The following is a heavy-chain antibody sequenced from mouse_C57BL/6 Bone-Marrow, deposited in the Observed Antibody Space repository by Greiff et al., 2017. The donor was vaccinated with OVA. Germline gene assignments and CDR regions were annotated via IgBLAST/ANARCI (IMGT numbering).Heavy chain of an antibody. CDR3: ARRYYGSSLYYFDY. V-gene: IGHV1-54*01. CDR1: GYAFTNYL. Sequence: QVQLQQSGAELVRPGTSVKVSCKASGYAFTNYLIEWVKQRPGQGLEWIGVINPGSGGTNYNEKFKGKATLTADKSSSTAYMQLSSLTSEDSAVYVCARRYYGSSLYYFDYWGQGTTLTVSS. J-gene: IGHJ2*01. CDR2: INPGSGGT. D-gene: IGHD1-1*01.